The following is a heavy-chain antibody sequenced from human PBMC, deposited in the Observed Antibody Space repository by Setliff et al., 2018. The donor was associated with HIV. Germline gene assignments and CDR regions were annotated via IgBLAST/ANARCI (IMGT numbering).Heavy chain of an antibody. CDR2: ISFDEKSQ. CDR1: GFTFSSYN. J-gene: IGHJ3*02. V-gene: IGHV3-30-3*02. CDR3: AKDLEYCTGPMCYSFNAFDI. D-gene: IGHD2-8*02. Sequence: PGGSLRLSCAASGFTFSSYNMHWVRQAPGKGLEWVALISFDEKSQYYADSVKGRFTISRQNYKNTLYLQMNSLKAEDTAVYYCAKDLEYCTGPMCYSFNAFDIWGQGTMVTVSS.